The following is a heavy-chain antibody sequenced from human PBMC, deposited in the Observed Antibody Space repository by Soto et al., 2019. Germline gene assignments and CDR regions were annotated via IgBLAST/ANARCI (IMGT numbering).Heavy chain of an antibody. J-gene: IGHJ5*02. V-gene: IGHV4-4*07. CDR2: IYTSGST. CDR3: ARGDSSSWYPSWFDP. Sequence: SETLSLTCTVSGGSISSYYWSWIRQPAGKGLEWIGRIYTSGSTNYNPSLRSRVTMSVDTSKNQFSLKLSSVTAADTAVYYCARGDSSSWYPSWFDPWGQGTLVTVSS. D-gene: IGHD6-13*01. CDR1: GGSISSYY.